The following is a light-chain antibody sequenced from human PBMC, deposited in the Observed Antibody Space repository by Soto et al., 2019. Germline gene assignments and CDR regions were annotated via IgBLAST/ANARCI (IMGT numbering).Light chain of an antibody. V-gene: IGKV3-15*01. Sequence: EKVMTQLPATLSVAPGERATLSCRASQSIRSNLAWYQQKPGQAPRLLISGASTRATDIPARFSGSGSGTEFTLTISSLQSENFAVYYCQQYESWPITFGQGTRLEIK. CDR3: QQYESWPIT. CDR1: QSIRSN. J-gene: IGKJ5*01. CDR2: GAS.